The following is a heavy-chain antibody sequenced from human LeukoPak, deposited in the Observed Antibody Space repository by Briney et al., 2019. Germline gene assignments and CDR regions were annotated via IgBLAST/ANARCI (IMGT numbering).Heavy chain of an antibody. CDR3: ARVRGSCSSTSCSSFDF. V-gene: IGHV1-2*02. CDR1: GYTFTASY. D-gene: IGHD2-2*01. Sequence: ASVKVFCKASGYTFTASYLHWVRQAPGQELEWIGWINPHSGDSNYAQKFEGRVTMTRDTSISTAYMELSRVRSDDTAVYYCARVRGSCSSTSCSSFDFWGQGTLVTVSP. J-gene: IGHJ4*02. CDR2: INPHSGDS.